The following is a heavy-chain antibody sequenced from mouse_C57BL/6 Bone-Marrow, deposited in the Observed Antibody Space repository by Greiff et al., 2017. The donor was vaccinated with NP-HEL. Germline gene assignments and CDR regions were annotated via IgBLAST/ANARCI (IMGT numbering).Heavy chain of an antibody. CDR3: ARVITTVVAPHWYFDV. CDR2: ISDGGSYP. D-gene: IGHD1-1*01. CDR1: GFTFSSYA. J-gene: IGHJ1*03. V-gene: IGHV5-4*03. Sequence: EVKLVESGGGLVKPGGSLKLSCAASGFTFSSYAMSWVRQTPEKRLERVATISDGGSYPYYPDNVQGRFTISRDNAKNNLDLKMSHLKSEDTAMYYCARVITTVVAPHWYFDVWGTGTTVTVSS.